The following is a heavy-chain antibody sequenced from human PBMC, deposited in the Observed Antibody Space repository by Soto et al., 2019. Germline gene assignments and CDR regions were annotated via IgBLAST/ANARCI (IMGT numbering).Heavy chain of an antibody. D-gene: IGHD6-6*01. V-gene: IGHV3-15*01. CDR2: IKSKTDGGTT. Sequence: EVQLVESGGGLVKPGGSLRLSCAASGFTFSNAWMSWVRQAPGKGLEWVGRIKSKTDGGTTDYAAPVKGRFTISRDDSNNTLYLQMNSRKTEDTAVYYCTTASRSSIAARRNYYYYMDVWGKGTPVTVSS. J-gene: IGHJ6*03. CDR3: TTASRSSIAARRNYYYYMDV. CDR1: GFTFSNAW.